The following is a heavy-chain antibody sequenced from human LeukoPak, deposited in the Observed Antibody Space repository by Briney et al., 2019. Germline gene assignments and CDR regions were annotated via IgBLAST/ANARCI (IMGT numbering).Heavy chain of an antibody. V-gene: IGHV1-18*01. Sequence: ASVKVSCKASGYTFTSYGISWVRQAPGQGLEWMGWISAYNGNTNYAQKLQGRVTMTTDTSTSTAYMELRSLRSDDTAVYYCVXXXXXXHLYYYYYYYMDVWGKGTTVTISS. J-gene: IGHJ6*03. CDR3: VXXXXXXHLYYYYYYYMDV. CDR1: GYTFTSYG. D-gene: IGHD3-16*01. CDR2: ISAYNGNT.